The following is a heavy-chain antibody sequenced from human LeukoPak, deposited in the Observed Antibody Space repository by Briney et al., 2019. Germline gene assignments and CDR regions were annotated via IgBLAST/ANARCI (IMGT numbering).Heavy chain of an antibody. CDR1: GFTFSSYW. J-gene: IGHJ4*02. CDR3: ARDKFGGTDC. Sequence: GGSLRLSCAASGFTFSSYWMYWVRQGPGKGLVWVSRINPDGITTSYADSVKSRFTISRDNAKNTLYLQMNSLRAEDTAVYYCARDKFGGTDCWGQGTLVTVSS. CDR2: INPDGITT. D-gene: IGHD3-16*01. V-gene: IGHV3-74*01.